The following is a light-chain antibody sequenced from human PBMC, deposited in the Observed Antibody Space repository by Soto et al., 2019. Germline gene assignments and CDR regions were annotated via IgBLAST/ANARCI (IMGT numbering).Light chain of an antibody. CDR1: QGISNY. Sequence: DIQMTQSPSSLSASVGDRVTITCRATQGISNYLAWYQQKPGKVPKLLIYAASTLQSGVPSRFSGSGSGTDFTLTISSLHPEDVATYYCQKYDSALGTFGQGTKVEIK. CDR3: QKYDSALGT. J-gene: IGKJ1*01. CDR2: AAS. V-gene: IGKV1-27*01.